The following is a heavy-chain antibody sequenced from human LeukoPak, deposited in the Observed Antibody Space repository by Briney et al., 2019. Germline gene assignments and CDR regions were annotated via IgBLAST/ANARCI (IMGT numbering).Heavy chain of an antibody. CDR1: GGSFSGYY. D-gene: IGHD3-3*01. J-gene: IGHJ4*02. V-gene: IGHV4-34*01. Sequence: KSSETLSLTCAVYGGSFSGYYWSWIRQPPGKGLEWIGEINHSGSTNYNPSLKSRVTISVDTSKNQFSLKLSSVTAADTAVYYCARRYYDFWSGYYEPPYYFDYWGQGTLVTVSS. CDR2: INHSGST. CDR3: ARRYYDFWSGYYEPPYYFDY.